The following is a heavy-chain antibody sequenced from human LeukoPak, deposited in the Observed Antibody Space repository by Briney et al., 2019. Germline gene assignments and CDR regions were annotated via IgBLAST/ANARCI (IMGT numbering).Heavy chain of an antibody. J-gene: IGHJ4*02. V-gene: IGHV4-59*01. CDR2: IYYSGST. D-gene: IGHD5-18*01. Sequence: SETLSLTSTVSGGSISSYYWSWIRQPPGKGLEWIGYIYYSGSTNYNPSLKSRVTISVDTSKNQFSLKLSSVTAADTAVYYCASAYSYGYVGYWGQGTLVTVSS. CDR1: GGSISSYY. CDR3: ASAYSYGYVGY.